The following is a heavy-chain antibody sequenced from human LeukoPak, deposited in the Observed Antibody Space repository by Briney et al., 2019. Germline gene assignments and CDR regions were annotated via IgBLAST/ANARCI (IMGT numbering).Heavy chain of an antibody. CDR2: ISSSGSTI. CDR1: GFTFSSYE. Sequence: GGSLRLSCAASGFTFSSYEMNWVRQAPGKGLEWVSYISSSGSTIYYADSVKGRFTISRDNAKNSLYLQMNSLRAEDTAVYYCARSVAGTGFDYWGQGTLVTVSS. V-gene: IGHV3-48*03. J-gene: IGHJ4*02. CDR3: ARSVAGTGFDY. D-gene: IGHD6-19*01.